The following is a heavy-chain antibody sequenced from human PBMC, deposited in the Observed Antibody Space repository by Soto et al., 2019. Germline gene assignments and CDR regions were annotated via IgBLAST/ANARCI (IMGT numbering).Heavy chain of an antibody. D-gene: IGHD3-22*01. CDR1: GGSFSSYA. CDR3: ARLRYYYDSSGSKVYWFDP. CDR2: IIPTFGTA. Sequence: QVQLVQSGAEVKKPGSSVKVSCKASGGSFSSYAISWVRQAPGQGLEWMGGIIPTFGTANSAQKFQGRVTITADDSTRTDYMELSSLRSEDTAVYHCARLRYYYDSSGSKVYWFDPWGQGTLVTVSS. V-gene: IGHV1-69*01. J-gene: IGHJ5*02.